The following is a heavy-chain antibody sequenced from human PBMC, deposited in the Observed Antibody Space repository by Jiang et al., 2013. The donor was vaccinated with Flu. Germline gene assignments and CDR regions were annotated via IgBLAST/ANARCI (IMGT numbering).Heavy chain of an antibody. V-gene: IGHV1-69*01. CDR3: ARDMHYFNNRDVTPVYYDYYGMDV. D-gene: IGHD2/OR15-2a*01. J-gene: IGHJ6*02. CDR1: YA. CDR2: IIPIFGTA. Sequence: YAFNWVRQAPRTRACVDGGIIPIFGTANYAQNFQGRVTITADESTSTAYMELSSLRSEDTAVYYCARDMHYFNNRDVTPVYYDYYGMDVWGQGTTVTVSS.